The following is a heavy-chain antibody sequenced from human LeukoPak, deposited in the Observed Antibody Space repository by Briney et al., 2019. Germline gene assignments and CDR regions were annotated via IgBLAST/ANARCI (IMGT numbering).Heavy chain of an antibody. D-gene: IGHD2-15*01. CDR2: ISYDGSYK. J-gene: IGHJ4*02. Sequence: GGSLRLSCAASGFTFSNHALHWVRQAPGKGLEWVAAISYDGSYKYYADSVKGRFTISRDNSKNTLYLQMNSLRLEDTAVYYCARGDGYCSGGSCYSIADYWGQGTLVTVSS. CDR3: ARGDGYCSGGSCYSIADY. CDR1: GFTFSNHA. V-gene: IGHV3-30*04.